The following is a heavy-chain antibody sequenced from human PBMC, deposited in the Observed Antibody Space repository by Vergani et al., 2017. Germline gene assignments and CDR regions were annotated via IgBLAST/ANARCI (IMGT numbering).Heavy chain of an antibody. Sequence: QVQLQESGPGLVKPSETLSLTCAVSGYSISSGYYWGWIRQPPGKGLEWIGSIYHSGSTYYNPSLKSRVTISVDTSKNQFSLKLSSVTAADTAVYYCASRCSGSLDYWGQGTLVTVSS. J-gene: IGHJ4*02. V-gene: IGHV4-38-2*01. D-gene: IGHD1-26*01. CDR2: IYHSGST. CDR1: GYSISSGYY. CDR3: ASRCSGSLDY.